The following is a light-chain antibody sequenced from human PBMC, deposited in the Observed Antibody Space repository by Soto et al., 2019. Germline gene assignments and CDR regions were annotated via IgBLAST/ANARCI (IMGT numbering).Light chain of an antibody. J-gene: IGKJ1*01. CDR1: QSVSSGY. CDR3: QQYGSSPRT. Sequence: EIVLTQSAGTLSLSPGERATLSCGASQSVSSGYLAWYQQKPGQAPRLLIYGASIRAAGIPDRFSGSGSGADFNLTISRLETEDFAVYYCQQYGSSPRTFGQGTKVDIK. V-gene: IGKV3-20*01. CDR2: GAS.